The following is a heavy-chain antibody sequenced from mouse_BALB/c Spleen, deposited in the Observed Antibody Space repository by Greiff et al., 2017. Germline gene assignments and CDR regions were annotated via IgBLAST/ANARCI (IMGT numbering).Heavy chain of an antibody. CDR3: ARSNGSSYYAMDY. V-gene: IGHV5-17*02. Sequence: EVKLMESGGGLVQPGGSRKLSCAASGFTFSSFGMHWVRQAPEKGLEWVAYISSGSSTIYYADTVKGRFTISRDNPKNTLFLQMTSLRSEDTAMYYCARSNGSSYYAMDYWGQGTSVTVSS. CDR1: GFTFSSFG. CDR2: ISSGSSTI. D-gene: IGHD1-1*01. J-gene: IGHJ4*01.